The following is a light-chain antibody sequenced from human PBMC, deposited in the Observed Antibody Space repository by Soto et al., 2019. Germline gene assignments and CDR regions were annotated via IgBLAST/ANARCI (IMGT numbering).Light chain of an antibody. Sequence: QLVLTQSPSASASLGASVKLTCTLSSGHSSYDIAWHQQQPDKGPRFLMTVNSGGSHNKGDGSPDRFSGSSSGAERYLTISSLQSEDEADYYCQTWGTGYVVFGGGTKLTVL. V-gene: IGLV4-69*01. CDR2: VNSGGSH. CDR3: QTWGTGYVV. CDR1: SGHSSYD. J-gene: IGLJ2*01.